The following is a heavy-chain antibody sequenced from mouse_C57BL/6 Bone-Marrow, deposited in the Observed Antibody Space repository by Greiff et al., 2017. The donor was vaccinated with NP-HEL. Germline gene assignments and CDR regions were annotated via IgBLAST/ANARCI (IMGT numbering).Heavy chain of an antibody. V-gene: IGHV1-62-2*01. CDR1: GYTFTEYT. CDR3: ARHGDYFGSSYGYFDV. CDR2: FYPGSGRI. J-gene: IGHJ1*03. D-gene: IGHD1-1*01. Sequence: QVQLQQSGAELVKPGASVKLSCKASGYTFTEYTIHWVKQRSGQGLEWIGWFYPGSGRIKYNENFKDKATLTADKSSSTVYMDLSRLTAEDSAVYFCARHGDYFGSSYGYFDVWGTGTTVTVSS.